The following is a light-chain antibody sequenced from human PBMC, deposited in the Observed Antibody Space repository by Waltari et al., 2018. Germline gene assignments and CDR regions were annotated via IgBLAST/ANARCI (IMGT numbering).Light chain of an antibody. CDR3: QQYNSHPLT. CDR2: AAS. CDR1: QTISSY. Sequence: DIQMTQSPSSLSASVGDRVTITRRASQTISSYLTWYQQKPGKVPKFLIYAASSLESGVPSRFSGSGSGTEFTLTISSLQPEDFATYYCQQYNSHPLTFGGGTKVEIK. V-gene: IGKV1-16*01. J-gene: IGKJ4*01.